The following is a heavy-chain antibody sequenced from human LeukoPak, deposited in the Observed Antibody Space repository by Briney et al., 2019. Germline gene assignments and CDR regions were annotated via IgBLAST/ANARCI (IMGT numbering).Heavy chain of an antibody. CDR2: IVVGSGNT. CDR1: GFTSTGST. D-gene: IGHD3-3*01. CDR3: AAGRDLQIFAALDF. Sequence: SVKVSCKASGFTSTGSTLQWVRQARGQHLEWIAWIVVGSGNTNYAQKFQERLILTRDMATRTVYMELSSLSSEDTAVYYCAAGRDLQIFAALDFWGQGTVVTVSS. V-gene: IGHV1-58*01. J-gene: IGHJ3*01.